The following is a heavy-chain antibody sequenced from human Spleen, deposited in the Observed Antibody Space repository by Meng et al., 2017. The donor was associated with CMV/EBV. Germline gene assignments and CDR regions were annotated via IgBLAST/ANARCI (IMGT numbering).Heavy chain of an antibody. CDR1: GFTFNHHW. CDR2: IGGDGSDR. CDR3: ASSPLSSGYYPYYFDY. J-gene: IGHJ4*02. Sequence: GESLKISCLASGFTFNHHWMTWVRQAPGKGLEWVANIGGDGSDRYYLDSVKGRFTISRDNAKNSLYLQMTSLTAEDTAVYYCASSPLSSGYYPYYFDYWGQGTLVTVSS. V-gene: IGHV3-7*01. D-gene: IGHD3-22*01.